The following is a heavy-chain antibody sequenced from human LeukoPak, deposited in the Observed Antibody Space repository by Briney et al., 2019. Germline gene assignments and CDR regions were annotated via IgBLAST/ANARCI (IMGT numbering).Heavy chain of an antibody. D-gene: IGHD7-27*01. CDR3: ARDPGFFDY. CDR2: ISASSVTI. Sequence: PSGGSLTLSCAASGFTFSNYAMNWVRQAPGKGLEWVSYISASSVTIYAADSVKGRFTIFRDNAKNSLYLHMNSLRDEDTAVYYCARDPGFFDYWGQGTLVTVSS. J-gene: IGHJ4*02. V-gene: IGHV3-48*02. CDR1: GFTFSNYA.